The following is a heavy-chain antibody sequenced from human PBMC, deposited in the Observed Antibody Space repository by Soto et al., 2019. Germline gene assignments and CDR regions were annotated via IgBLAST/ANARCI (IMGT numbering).Heavy chain of an antibody. CDR2: IYYSGST. CDR3: ARGHLVYYYGSGSYIPNYYYTEV. CDR1: GASISSYP. D-gene: IGHD3-10*01. Sequence: SEPLSLPSASSGASISSYPCSWIRQPPGKGLEWIGYIYYSGSTNYNPSLKSRVTTSVDTSKNQFALKLSSVTAADTAVYYCARGHLVYYYGSGSYIPNYYYTEVWGKGTTVTVSS. J-gene: IGHJ6*03. V-gene: IGHV4-59*08.